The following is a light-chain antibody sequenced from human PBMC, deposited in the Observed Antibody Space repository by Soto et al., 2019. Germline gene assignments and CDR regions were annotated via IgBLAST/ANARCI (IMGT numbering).Light chain of an antibody. Sequence: DIVMTQSPLSLPVTPGEPASISCRSSQSLLHSNGYNYLDWYLQKPGQSPQPLNYLGSNRASGVTDRFSGSGSGTDFTLKISRVEAEDVGVYYCMQALQTPLTFGPGTKVDIK. CDR3: MQALQTPLT. CDR2: LGS. CDR1: QSLLHSNGYNY. V-gene: IGKV2-28*01. J-gene: IGKJ3*01.